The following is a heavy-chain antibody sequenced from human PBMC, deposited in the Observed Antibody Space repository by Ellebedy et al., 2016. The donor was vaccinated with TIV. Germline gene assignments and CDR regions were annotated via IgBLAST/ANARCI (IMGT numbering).Heavy chain of an antibody. D-gene: IGHD2-2*01. CDR3: ARGGCSSTSCPYYYYGMDV. CDR2: INPNSGGT. Sequence: ASVKVSXXASGYTFTGYYMHWVRQAPGQGLEWMGWINPNSGGTNYAQKFQGWVTMTRDTSISTAYMELSRLRSDDTAVYYCARGGCSSTSCPYYYYGMDVWGQGTTVTVSS. V-gene: IGHV1-2*04. CDR1: GYTFTGYY. J-gene: IGHJ6*02.